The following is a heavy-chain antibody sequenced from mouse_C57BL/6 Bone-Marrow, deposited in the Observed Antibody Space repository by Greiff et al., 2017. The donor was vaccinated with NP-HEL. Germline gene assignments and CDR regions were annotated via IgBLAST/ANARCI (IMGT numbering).Heavy chain of an antibody. CDR1: GFTFTDYY. D-gene: IGHD4-1*01. CDR2: IRSKANGYTT. J-gene: IGHJ1*03. CDR3: ARNWDYWYFDV. V-gene: IGHV7-3*01. Sequence: EVKVVESGGGLVQPGGSLSLSCAASGFTFTDYYMSWVRQPPGKALEWLGFIRSKANGYTTEYSASVKGRFTISRDNSQSILYLQMNALRAEDSATYYCARNWDYWYFDVWGTGTTVTVSS.